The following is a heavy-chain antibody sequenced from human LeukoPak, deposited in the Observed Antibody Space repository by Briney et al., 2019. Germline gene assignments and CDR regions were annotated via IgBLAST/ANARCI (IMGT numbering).Heavy chain of an antibody. D-gene: IGHD6-6*01. CDR2: IYYSGST. CDR1: GGSISSGGYY. CDR3: ARRTDSGSWYFDL. V-gene: IGHV4-31*03. J-gene: IGHJ2*01. Sequence: SETLSLTCTVSGGSISSGGYYWSWLRQHPGKGLEWIGYIYYSGSTYYNPSLKSRVTISVDTSKNQFSLKLSSVTAADTAVYYCARRTDSGSWYFDLWGRGTLVTVSS.